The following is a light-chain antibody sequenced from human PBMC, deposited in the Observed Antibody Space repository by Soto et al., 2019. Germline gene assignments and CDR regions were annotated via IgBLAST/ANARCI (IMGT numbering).Light chain of an antibody. CDR1: QSVSSN. J-gene: IGKJ1*01. CDR2: GAS. CDR3: QQYNNWPRA. V-gene: IGKV3-15*01. Sequence: EIVMTQSPATLSVSPGDRATLSCRASQSVSSNLAWYQQKPGQPPRLLIYGASTRATGIPARFSGSGSVTEFTLTISSLQSEDFAIYYCQQYNNWPRAFGQGTKV.